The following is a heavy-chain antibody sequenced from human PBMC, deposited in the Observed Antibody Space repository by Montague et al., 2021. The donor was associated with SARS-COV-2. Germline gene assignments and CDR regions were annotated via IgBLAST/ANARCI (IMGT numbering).Heavy chain of an antibody. J-gene: IGHJ6*02. D-gene: IGHD3-9*01. CDR3: ARTHYDILPGYYYVMDV. V-gene: IGHV2-70*11. Sequence: PALVKPTQTLTLTCTFSGFSLSTSGMCVSWIRQPPGKALEWLARIDWDDDKYYSTSLKTRLTISKDISKNQVVLTMTNMDPVDTATYYCARTHYDILPGYYYVMDVWGQGTTVPVSS. CDR2: IDWDDDK. CDR1: GFSLSTSGMC.